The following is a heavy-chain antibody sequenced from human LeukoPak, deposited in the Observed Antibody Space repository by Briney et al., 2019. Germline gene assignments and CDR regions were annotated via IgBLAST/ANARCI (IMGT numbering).Heavy chain of an antibody. CDR3: ARVDTAMVTGFTLDYFDY. CDR2: IYYSGST. J-gene: IGHJ4*02. D-gene: IGHD5-18*01. V-gene: IGHV4-31*03. Sequence: SETLSLTCTVSGGSISSGGYYWSWIRQHPGQGLEWIGYIYYSGSTYYNPSLKSRVTISVDTSKNQFSLKLSSVTAADTAVYYCARVDTAMVTGFTLDYFDYWGQGTLVTVSS. CDR1: GGSISSGGYY.